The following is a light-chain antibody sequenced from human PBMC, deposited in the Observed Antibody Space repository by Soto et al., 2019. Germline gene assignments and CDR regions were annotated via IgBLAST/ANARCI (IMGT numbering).Light chain of an antibody. V-gene: IGKV3-15*01. CDR3: QHYNLPLT. CDR2: GAS. CDR1: QGINNN. J-gene: IGKJ4*01. Sequence: EIVLTQSPVTLSVSPGERATLSCRASQGINNNLAWYQQRPGQAPRLLIYGASTRAPGIPARFSGSGSGTDFTLTISSLQSEDFAVYHCQHYNLPLTFGGGAKVEI.